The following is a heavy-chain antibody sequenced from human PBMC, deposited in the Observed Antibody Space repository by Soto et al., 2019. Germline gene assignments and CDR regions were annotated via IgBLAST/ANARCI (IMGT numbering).Heavy chain of an antibody. CDR2: INIDGTST. V-gene: IGHV3-74*01. CDR1: GFTFINYW. Sequence: GGSLRLSCVASGFTFINYWIHWVRQAPGKGLMWVSHINIDGTSTTYADSVKGRFTISRDNAKNTLYLQMNSLRAEDTAVYYCARDKSITMVPDYWGQGTLVTVSS. D-gene: IGHD3-10*01. J-gene: IGHJ4*02. CDR3: ARDKSITMVPDY.